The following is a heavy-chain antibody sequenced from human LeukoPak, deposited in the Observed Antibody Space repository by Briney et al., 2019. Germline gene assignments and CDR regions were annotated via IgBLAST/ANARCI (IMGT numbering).Heavy chain of an antibody. CDR1: GGSMSPYH. Sequence: SETLSLTCTVSGGSMSPYHWGWIRQPPGKGLEWTGYIYYSGSTNYNPSLKSRVTMSVDTSKNQFSLKLSSVTAADTAVYYCARATYGSGIWWFDPWGQGTLVTVSS. CDR3: ARATYGSGIWWFDP. D-gene: IGHD3-10*01. V-gene: IGHV4-59*12. J-gene: IGHJ5*02. CDR2: IYYSGST.